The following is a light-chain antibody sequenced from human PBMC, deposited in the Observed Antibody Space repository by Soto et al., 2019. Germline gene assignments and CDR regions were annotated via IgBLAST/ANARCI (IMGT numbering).Light chain of an antibody. CDR2: KAS. Sequence: DIQMTQSPSTLSASVGDSVTITCRASQSVSVWLAWYQQKPGKAPKLLMYKASTLETGVPSRFIGSGSGTEFTLTLNSLQPDDFATYYCQQYNDFPYTFGQGTKLDIK. CDR3: QQYNDFPYT. J-gene: IGKJ2*01. CDR1: QSVSVW. V-gene: IGKV1-5*03.